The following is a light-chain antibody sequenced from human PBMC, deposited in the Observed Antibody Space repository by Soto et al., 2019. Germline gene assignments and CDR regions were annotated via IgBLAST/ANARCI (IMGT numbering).Light chain of an antibody. J-gene: IGKJ2*01. CDR2: DAS. V-gene: IGKV1-39*01. CDR1: QSISSY. Sequence: DIQMTQSPSSLSASVGDRVTITCRASQSISSYLNWYQQKPGKAPKLLIYDASSLDSGVPYRFSGSGSGTDFTLTISSLQPEDFATYYCQQSYSTPHTFGQGTKVDIK. CDR3: QQSYSTPHT.